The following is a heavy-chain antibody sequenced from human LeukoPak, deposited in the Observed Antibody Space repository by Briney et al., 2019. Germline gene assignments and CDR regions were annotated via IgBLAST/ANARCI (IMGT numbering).Heavy chain of an antibody. D-gene: IGHD3-10*01. CDR1: GGSISSGGYY. CDR3: ARTQKVRGVDSPFEFTYYCYGMDV. Sequence: PSQTLSLTCTVSGGSISSGGYYWSWIRQHPGKGLEWIGHIYYSGSTYYNPSLKSRVTISVDTSQNQFSLKLSSVTAADTAVYYCARTQKVRGVDSPFEFTYYCYGMDVWGQGTTVTVSS. CDR2: IYYSGST. V-gene: IGHV4-31*03. J-gene: IGHJ6*02.